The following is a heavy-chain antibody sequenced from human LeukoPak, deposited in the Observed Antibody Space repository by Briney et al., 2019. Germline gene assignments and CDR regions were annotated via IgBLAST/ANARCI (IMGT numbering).Heavy chain of an antibody. CDR1: GGSISSSSYY. J-gene: IGHJ4*02. D-gene: IGHD3-22*01. CDR2: IYYSGST. Sequence: SETLSLTRTVSGGSISSSSYYWGWIRQPPGKGLEWIGSIYYSGSTYYNPSLKSRVTISVDTSKNQFSLKLSSVTAADTAVYYCARRGYDSSGSYRNYWGQGTLVTVSS. V-gene: IGHV4-39*01. CDR3: ARRGYDSSGSYRNY.